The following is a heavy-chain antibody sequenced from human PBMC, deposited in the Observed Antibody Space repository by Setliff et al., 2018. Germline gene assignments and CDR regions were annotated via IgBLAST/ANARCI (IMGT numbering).Heavy chain of an antibody. CDR1: GGSFSGYY. D-gene: IGHD3-3*01. J-gene: IGHJ3*02. V-gene: IGHV4-34*01. Sequence: SETLSLTCAVYGGSFSGYYWSWIRQPPGKGLEWIGEINHSGSTNYNPSLKSRVTISVDTSKNQFSLKLSSVTAADTAVYYCARGPNFWSGYYFLFSASDIWGQGTMVTVSS. CDR2: INHSGST. CDR3: ARGPNFWSGYYFLFSASDI.